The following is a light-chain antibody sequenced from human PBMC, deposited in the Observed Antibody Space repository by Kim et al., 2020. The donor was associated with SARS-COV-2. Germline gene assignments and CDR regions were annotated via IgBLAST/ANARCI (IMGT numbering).Light chain of an antibody. CDR2: KDS. J-gene: IGLJ3*02. CDR1: ALPKQY. V-gene: IGLV3-25*03. CDR3: QSADSSGTWV. Sequence: VSPGQTARITCSGDALPKQYAYWYEQKPGQAPVLVIYKDSERPSGIPERFSGSSSGTTVTLTISGVQAEDEADYYCQSADSSGTWVFGGGTQLTVL.